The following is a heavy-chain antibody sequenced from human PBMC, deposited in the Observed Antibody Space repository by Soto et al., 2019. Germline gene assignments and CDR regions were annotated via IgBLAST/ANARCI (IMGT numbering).Heavy chain of an antibody. V-gene: IGHV1-18*01. D-gene: IGHD3-10*01. Sequence: GASVKVSCKASGYTFTSYGISWVRQAPGQGLEWMGWISAYNGNTNYAQNLQGRVTVTTDTSTSTAYMELRSLRSDDTAVYYCARVASQFGDLPTLWGKGTTANAPQ. CDR3: ARVASQFGDLPTL. CDR1: GYTFTSYG. CDR2: ISAYNGNT. J-gene: IGHJ6*04.